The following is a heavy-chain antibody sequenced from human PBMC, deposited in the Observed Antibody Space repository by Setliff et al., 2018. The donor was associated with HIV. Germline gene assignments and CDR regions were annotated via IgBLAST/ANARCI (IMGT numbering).Heavy chain of an antibody. J-gene: IGHJ6*03. Sequence: VKVSCKAAGYSFAAYYIHWVRQAPGQGLEWMGGIIPLFNTPTYAQNFQGRVTIAADEYTNAAYMELSRLRFEDTAVYYCARTSAGARGFGLTYFYYMDVWGQGTTVTV. CDR2: IIPLFNTP. CDR1: GYSFAAYY. D-gene: IGHD6-19*01. V-gene: IGHV1-69*13. CDR3: ARTSAGARGFGLTYFYYMDV.